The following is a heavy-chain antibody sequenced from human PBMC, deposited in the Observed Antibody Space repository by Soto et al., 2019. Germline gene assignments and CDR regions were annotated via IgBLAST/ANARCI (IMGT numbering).Heavy chain of an antibody. V-gene: IGHV4-34*01. J-gene: IGHJ6*02. CDR2: INHSGSN. CDR3: ARGLGKNYYYYAMDV. CDR1: EGAFRGSY. Sequence: TSETLSLTYAVYEGAFRGSYWSWIRQPPGKGLEWIGEINHSGSNNYNPSLKSRVTISVDTSKNQFSLKLSSVTAAHTAVYYRARGLGKNYYYYAMDVWGQGTTVTVSS. D-gene: IGHD7-27*01.